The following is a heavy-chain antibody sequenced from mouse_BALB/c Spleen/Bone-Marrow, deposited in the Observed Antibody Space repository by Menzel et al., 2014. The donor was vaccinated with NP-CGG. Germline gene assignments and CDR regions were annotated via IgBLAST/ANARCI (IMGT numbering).Heavy chain of an antibody. V-gene: IGHV5-4*02. Sequence: EVKLQESGGGLVKPGGSLKLSCAASGFTFSDYSMYWVRQTPEKRLEWVATISDGGSYTYYPDSAKGRFTISRDNVRNNLYLQMSSLKSEDTAMYYCARSPYYYGSGYGYFDVWGAGTTVTVSS. J-gene: IGHJ1*01. CDR3: ARSPYYYGSGYGYFDV. CDR2: ISDGGSYT. D-gene: IGHD1-1*01. CDR1: GFTFSDYS.